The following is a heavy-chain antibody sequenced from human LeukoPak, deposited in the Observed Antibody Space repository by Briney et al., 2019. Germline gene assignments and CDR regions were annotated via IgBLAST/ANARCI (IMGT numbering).Heavy chain of an antibody. CDR2: IYYSGST. CDR3: ARHSSSWPRLDY. V-gene: IGHV4-59*08. CDR1: GVSISSYY. D-gene: IGHD6-13*01. Sequence: SETLSLTCTVSGVSISSYYWSWIRQPPGKGLEWIGYIYYSGSTNYNPSLKSRVTISVDTSKNQFSLKLSSVTAADTAVYYCARHSSSWPRLDYWGQGTLVTVSS. J-gene: IGHJ4*02.